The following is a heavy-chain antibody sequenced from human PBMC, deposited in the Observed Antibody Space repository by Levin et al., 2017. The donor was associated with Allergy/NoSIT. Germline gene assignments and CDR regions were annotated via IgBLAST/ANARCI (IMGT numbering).Heavy chain of an antibody. CDR3: AKVPIAVAGEISFDY. Sequence: AGGSLRLSCAASGFTFSSYAMSWVRQAPGKGLEWVSAISGSGGSTYYADSVKGRFTISRDNSKNTLYLQMNSLRAEDTAVYYCAKVPIAVAGEISFDYWGQGTLVTVSS. CDR2: ISGSGGST. J-gene: IGHJ4*02. D-gene: IGHD6-19*01. V-gene: IGHV3-23*01. CDR1: GFTFSSYA.